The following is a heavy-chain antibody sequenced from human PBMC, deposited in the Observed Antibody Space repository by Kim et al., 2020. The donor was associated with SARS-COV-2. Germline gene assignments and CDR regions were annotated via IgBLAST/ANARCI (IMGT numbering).Heavy chain of an antibody. D-gene: IGHD3-16*01. J-gene: IGHJ6*02. CDR3: ARIGAPATDSDYYLMDV. CDR1: GESLIGFY. CDR2: IDHSGTT. Sequence: SETLSLTCGVYGESLIGFYWTWIRQPPGKGLEWIGEIDHSGTTSYNPSLKSRANISLATSEKQLSLWLNSVTDADTAVYYCARIGAPATDSDYYLMDVWGQGTTVTGSS. V-gene: IGHV4-34*01.